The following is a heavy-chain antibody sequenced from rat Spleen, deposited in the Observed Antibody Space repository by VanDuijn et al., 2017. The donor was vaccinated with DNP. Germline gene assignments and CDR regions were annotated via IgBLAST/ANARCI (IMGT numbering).Heavy chain of an antibody. CDR2: ISYSGSA. CDR3: AREEAYYGSDYLDY. J-gene: IGHJ2*01. Sequence: EVQLQESGSGLVKPSQSLSLACSVTGYSITSNYWGWIRKFPRNKMEWVGHISYSGSASYNPSLKSRISITRDTSKNQFFLHLNSVTTEDTATYYCAREEAYYGSDYLDYWGQGVMVTVSS. V-gene: IGHV3-1*01. D-gene: IGHD1-7*01. CDR1: GYSITSNY.